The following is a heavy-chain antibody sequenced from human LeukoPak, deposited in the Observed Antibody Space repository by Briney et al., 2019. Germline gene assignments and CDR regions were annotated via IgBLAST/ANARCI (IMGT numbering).Heavy chain of an antibody. CDR3: ARDPSDYCSSTSCYTREYYFDY. CDR1: GGSISSYY. CDR2: IYTSGST. V-gene: IGHV4-4*07. J-gene: IGHJ4*02. D-gene: IGHD2-2*02. Sequence: SETLSLTCTVSGGSISSYYWRWIRQPAGKGLEWIGRIYTSGSTNYNPSLKSRVTMSVDTSKNQFSLKLSSVTAADTAVYYCARDPSDYCSSTSCYTREYYFDYWGQGTLVTVSS.